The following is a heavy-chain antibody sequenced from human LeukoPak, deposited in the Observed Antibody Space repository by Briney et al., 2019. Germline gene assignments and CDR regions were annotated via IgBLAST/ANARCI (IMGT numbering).Heavy chain of an antibody. Sequence: SDTLSPTCGVYGGSFSGYYWSWIRQPPGEGLGWIGEINHSGSTNYNPSLKSRVTISVDTSKNQFSLKLSSVTAADTAVYYCARVSIYYGSGSYSRYYYYMDVWGKGTTVTVSS. D-gene: IGHD3-10*01. CDR1: GGSFSGYY. V-gene: IGHV4-34*01. CDR3: ARVSIYYGSGSYSRYYYYMDV. CDR2: INHSGST. J-gene: IGHJ6*03.